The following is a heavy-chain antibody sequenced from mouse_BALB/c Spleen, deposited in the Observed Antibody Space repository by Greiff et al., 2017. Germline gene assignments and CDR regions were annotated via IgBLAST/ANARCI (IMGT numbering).Heavy chain of an antibody. D-gene: IGHD2-4*01. CDR1: GFSLTSYG. CDR3: ARYMITTDAVYYYAMDY. Sequence: QVQLQQSGPGLVQPSQSLSITCTVSGFSLTSYGVHWVRQSPGKGLEWLGVIWSGGSTDYNAAFISRLSISKDNSKSQVFFKMNSLQANDTAIYYCARYMITTDAVYYYAMDYWGQGTSVTVSS. J-gene: IGHJ4*01. V-gene: IGHV2-2*02. CDR2: IWSGGST.